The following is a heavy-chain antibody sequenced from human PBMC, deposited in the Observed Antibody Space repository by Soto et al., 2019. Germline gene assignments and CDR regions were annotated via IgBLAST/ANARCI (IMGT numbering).Heavy chain of an antibody. CDR1: GFTFSDYG. Sequence: GGSLRLSCAVSGFTFSDYGMHWVRQTPGKGLEWVAVIWYDGSRKYYTDSVKGRFTISRDNSENTLYLQMNSLRAEDTAVYYCARSHCSSSSCYYYGVDVCGQGTTVTVSS. CDR2: IWYDGSRK. V-gene: IGHV3-33*01. D-gene: IGHD2-2*01. CDR3: ARSHCSSSSCYYYGVDV. J-gene: IGHJ6*02.